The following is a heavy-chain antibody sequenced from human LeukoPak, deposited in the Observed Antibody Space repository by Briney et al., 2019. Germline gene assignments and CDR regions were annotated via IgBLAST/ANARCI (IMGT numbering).Heavy chain of an antibody. V-gene: IGHV3-53*01. CDR2: IYSGGST. CDR1: GFTFSHFW. D-gene: IGHD3-10*01. Sequence: GGSLRLSCAASGFTFSHFWMSWVRQAPGKGLEWVSVIYSGGSTYYADSVKGRFTISRDNSKNTLYLQMNSLRAEDTAVYYWARDSEFKGIDYWGQGTLVTVSS. J-gene: IGHJ4*02. CDR3: ARDSEFKGIDY.